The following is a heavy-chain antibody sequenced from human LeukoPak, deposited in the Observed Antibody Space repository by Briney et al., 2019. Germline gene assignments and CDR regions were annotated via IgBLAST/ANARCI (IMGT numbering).Heavy chain of an antibody. CDR2: ISGSGGST. Sequence: GGSLRLSCAASGFTFSTYTMSWVRQAPGKGLEWVSAISGSGGSTYYADSVKGRFTISRDNSKNTLYLQMNSLRAEDTAVYYCAKGFDYAVWYYFDYWGQGTLVTVSS. J-gene: IGHJ4*02. D-gene: IGHD4-17*01. CDR1: GFTFSTYT. V-gene: IGHV3-23*01. CDR3: AKGFDYAVWYYFDY.